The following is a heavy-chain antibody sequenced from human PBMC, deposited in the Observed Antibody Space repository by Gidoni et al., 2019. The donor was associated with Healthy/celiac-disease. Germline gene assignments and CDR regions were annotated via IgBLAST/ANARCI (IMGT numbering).Heavy chain of an antibody. J-gene: IGHJ3*02. CDR2: NYYSGST. CDR1: AGSISSSSYY. V-gene: IGHV4-39*01. CDR3: ARREYALDI. Sequence: LQLPASGPRLVTPSETLSLTCTVSAGSISSSSYYWGWIRQPPWKGLECIGSNYYSGSTYYNPSLKSRVTISVDTSKNQFSLKRSAVTAAETAVYYCARREYALDIWGQGTMVTVSS.